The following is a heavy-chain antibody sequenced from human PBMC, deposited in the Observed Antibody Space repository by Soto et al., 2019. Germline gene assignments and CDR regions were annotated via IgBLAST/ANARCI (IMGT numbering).Heavy chain of an antibody. CDR2: MSSDGTNE. V-gene: IGHV3-30-3*01. Sequence: XGSLRLSCAASRFTFTTYAMNCVRHAPGKGLEWVALMSSDGTNEHYADSVRGRFTVSRDNSRNTLFLQMNNLRTDDTAVYYCARCEYISGWYCYFDFWGRGTLGTVSS. CDR1: RFTFTTYA. D-gene: IGHD6-19*01. J-gene: IGHJ4*02. CDR3: ARCEYISGWYCYFDF.